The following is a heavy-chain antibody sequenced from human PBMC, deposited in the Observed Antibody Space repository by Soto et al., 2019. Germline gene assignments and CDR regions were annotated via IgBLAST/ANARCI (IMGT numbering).Heavy chain of an antibody. CDR2: INAGNGNT. V-gene: IGHV1-3*01. CDR1: GYTFTSYA. J-gene: IGHJ6*02. D-gene: IGHD3-10*01. CDR3: ARVGYYFPFYGMDV. Sequence: QVQLVQSGAEVKKPGASVKVSCKASGYTFTSYAMHWVRQAPGQRLEWMGWINAGNGNTKYSQKFQGRVTITRDTTASTAYMELSSLRSEDTAVYYCARVGYYFPFYGMDVWGQGTTVTVSS.